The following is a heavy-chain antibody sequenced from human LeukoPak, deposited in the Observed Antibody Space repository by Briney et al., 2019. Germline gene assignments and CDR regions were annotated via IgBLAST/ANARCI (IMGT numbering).Heavy chain of an antibody. J-gene: IGHJ4*02. Sequence: GGTLRLSSAASGFTFCRLGVHCVPQSPGPERVGFSHIKSDGSSTTHTASVTGRFTISRDNAKHTLNLHMNSLRAEPPAVQYIGRGPYLYCSSNSCYADHWGQGTLVTVSS. CDR1: GFTFCRLG. V-gene: IGHV3-74*03. CDR2: IKSDGSST. D-gene: IGHD2-2*01. CDR3: GRGPYLYCSSNSCYADH.